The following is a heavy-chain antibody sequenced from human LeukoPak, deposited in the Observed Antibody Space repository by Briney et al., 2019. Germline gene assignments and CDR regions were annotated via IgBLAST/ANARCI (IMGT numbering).Heavy chain of an antibody. J-gene: IGHJ4*02. V-gene: IGHV3-48*02. CDR3: ARMHYFDY. Sequence: AGGSLRLSCAASGFTFSTYSMNWVRQVPGMGLEWVSYISSSSSTIFYADSVKGRFTISRDNAKNSLYLQMSSLRDEDTAVYYCARMHYFDYWGQGTLVTVSS. CDR1: GFTFSTYS. CDR2: ISSSSSTI.